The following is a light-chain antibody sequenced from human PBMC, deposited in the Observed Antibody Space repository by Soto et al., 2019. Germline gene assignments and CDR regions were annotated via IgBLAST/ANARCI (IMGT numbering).Light chain of an antibody. CDR1: SSDVGGYNY. V-gene: IGLV2-8*01. Sequence: QSVLTQPASVSGSPGQSITISCTGTSSDVGGYNYVSWYQQHPGKAPKFIIYEINKRPSGVPDRFSGSKSGNTASLTVSGLQAEDEADYYCSSFAGSNNFPYVFGTGTKV. J-gene: IGLJ1*01. CDR2: EIN. CDR3: SSFAGSNNFPYV.